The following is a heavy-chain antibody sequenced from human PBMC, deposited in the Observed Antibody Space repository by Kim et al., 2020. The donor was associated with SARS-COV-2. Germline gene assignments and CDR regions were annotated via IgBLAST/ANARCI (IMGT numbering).Heavy chain of an antibody. Sequence: SETLSLTCSVSGATINRDTYYWGWIRQPPRKGLEWIGSIYYTGSTFYSPSLGSRVTLSIDTSENQLSLSLGSATAADTATYYCERVAGGNSLHRFFDLWG. V-gene: IGHV4-39*01. CDR3: ERVAGGNSLHRFFDL. CDR1: GATINRDTYY. CDR2: IYYTGST. D-gene: IGHD2-21*02. J-gene: IGHJ2*01.